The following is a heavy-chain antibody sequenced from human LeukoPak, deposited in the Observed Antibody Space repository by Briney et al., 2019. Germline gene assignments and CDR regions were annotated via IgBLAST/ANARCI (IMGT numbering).Heavy chain of an antibody. CDR2: IDPSDSYT. V-gene: IGHV5-10-1*01. Sequence: GESLGISCKGSGYSFTSYWISWVRQMPGKGLEWMGRIDPSDSYTNYSPSFQGHVTISADKSISTAYLQWSSLKASDTAMYYCARLIESTSGYYYYGMDVWGKGTTVTVSS. D-gene: IGHD3-16*02. J-gene: IGHJ6*04. CDR1: GYSFTSYW. CDR3: ARLIESTSGYYYYGMDV.